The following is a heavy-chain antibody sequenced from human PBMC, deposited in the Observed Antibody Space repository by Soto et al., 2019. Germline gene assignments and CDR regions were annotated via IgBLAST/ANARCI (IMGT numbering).Heavy chain of an antibody. CDR1: VYTFTSYG. D-gene: IGHD2-21*02. V-gene: IGHV1-18*01. CDR2: ISVYNGNT. J-gene: IGHJ6*02. CDR3: ARDPSAYCGGDCYSTYYYYGMDV. Sequence: ASVKVSCKASVYTFTSYGISWVRQAPGQGLEWMGWISVYNGNTNYAQKLQGRVTMTTDTSTSTAYMELRSLRSDDTAVYYCARDPSAYCGGDCYSTYYYYGMDVWGQGTTVTVSS.